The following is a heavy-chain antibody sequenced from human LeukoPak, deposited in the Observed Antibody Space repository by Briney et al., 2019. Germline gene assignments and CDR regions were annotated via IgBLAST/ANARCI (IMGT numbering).Heavy chain of an antibody. V-gene: IGHV3-21*01. CDR2: ISSSSDYI. CDR3: ARGKTSQNIVTRKTYNWFDP. CDR1: GSTVSSNY. J-gene: IGHJ5*02. Sequence: GGSLRLSCAASGSTVSSNYMSWVRQAPGKGLEWVSSISSSSDYIYYADSVKGRFTISRDNAKNSPYLQMKSLRAEDTAVYYCARGKTSQNIVTRKTYNWFDPWGQGTLVTVSS. D-gene: IGHD2/OR15-2a*01.